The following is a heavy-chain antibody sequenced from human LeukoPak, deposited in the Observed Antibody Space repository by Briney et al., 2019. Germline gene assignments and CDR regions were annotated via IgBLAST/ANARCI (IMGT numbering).Heavy chain of an antibody. V-gene: IGHV3-23*01. Sequence: PGGSLRLSCAASGFTFSNHAMSWVRQAPGKGLEWVSTISGSGYSTQYADSVKGRFTVSRDQPKNTLNLEMNSLRAEDTAVYYCARHAADSSGYRFEYWGQRTLVTVSS. CDR2: ISGSGYST. CDR1: GFTFSNHA. D-gene: IGHD3-22*01. J-gene: IGHJ4*02. CDR3: ARHAADSSGYRFEY.